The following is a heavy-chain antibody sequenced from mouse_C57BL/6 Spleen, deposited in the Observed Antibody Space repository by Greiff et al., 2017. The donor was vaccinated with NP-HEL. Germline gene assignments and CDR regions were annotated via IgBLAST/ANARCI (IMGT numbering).Heavy chain of an antibody. CDR1: GYTFTSYW. CDR2: IYPGSGST. CDR3: ARGRYGSSYYAMDY. D-gene: IGHD1-1*01. V-gene: IGHV1-55*01. Sequence: VQLQEPGAELVKPGASVKMSCKASGYTFTSYWITWVKQRPGQGLEWIGDIYPGSGSTNYNEKFKSKATLTVDTSSSTAYMQLSSLTSEDSAVYYCARGRYGSSYYAMDYWGQGTSVTVSS. J-gene: IGHJ4*01.